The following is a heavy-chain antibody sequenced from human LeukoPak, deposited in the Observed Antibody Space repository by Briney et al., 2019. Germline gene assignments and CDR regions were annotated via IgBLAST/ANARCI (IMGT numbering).Heavy chain of an antibody. V-gene: IGHV4-39*01. CDR2: IYYNGST. Sequence: SETLSLTCTVSSGSISSSSYYWGWIRQPPGKGLEWIGSIYYNGSTYYNPSLKSRVTMSVDTSKNQFSLRLSSVTAADTAFYYCARQSIAARGYYYYLDVWGKGTTVTVSS. CDR1: SGSISSSSYY. CDR3: ARQSIAARGYYYYLDV. J-gene: IGHJ6*03. D-gene: IGHD6-6*01.